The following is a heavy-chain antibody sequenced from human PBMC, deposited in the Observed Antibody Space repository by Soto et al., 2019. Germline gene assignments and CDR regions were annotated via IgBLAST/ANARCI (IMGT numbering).Heavy chain of an antibody. Sequence: EVQLVASGGGLVKPGGSLRLSCAASGFTFSSYSMNWVRQAPGKGLEWVSSISSSSSYIYYADSVKGRFTISRDNAKNSLYLQMNSLRAEDTAVDYCARDGIAPRRDYYYGMDVWGQGTTGTVFS. D-gene: IGHD6-6*01. CDR2: ISSSSSYI. CDR3: ARDGIAPRRDYYYGMDV. CDR1: GFTFSSYS. V-gene: IGHV3-21*01. J-gene: IGHJ6*02.